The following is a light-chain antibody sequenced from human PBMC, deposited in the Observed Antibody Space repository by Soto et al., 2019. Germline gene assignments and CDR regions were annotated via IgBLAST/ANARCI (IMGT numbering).Light chain of an antibody. V-gene: IGKV1-39*01. J-gene: IGKJ1*01. Sequence: DIQMTQSPSSLSASVGDRVTITCRASQSIVTYLNWYLQKPGKAPKLLIYAASNLQSGVPSRFSGSGSGTEFTLTISSLQPEDFATYFCQQRYSTPPWTFDQRTKVEIK. CDR2: AAS. CDR1: QSIVTY. CDR3: QQRYSTPPWT.